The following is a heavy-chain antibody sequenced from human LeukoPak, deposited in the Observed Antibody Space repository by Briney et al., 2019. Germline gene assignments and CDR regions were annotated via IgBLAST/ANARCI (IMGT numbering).Heavy chain of an antibody. D-gene: IGHD3-10*01. CDR3: ARDQLLWFGEPSNFDY. CDR1: GYSISSGDYY. Sequence: SETLSLTCTVSGYSISSGDYYWGWIRQPPGKGLEWIGSIYYSGSTYYNPSLKSRVTISVDTSKNQFSLKLSSVTAADTAVYYCARDQLLWFGEPSNFDYWGQGTLVTVSS. J-gene: IGHJ4*02. V-gene: IGHV4-39*07. CDR2: IYYSGST.